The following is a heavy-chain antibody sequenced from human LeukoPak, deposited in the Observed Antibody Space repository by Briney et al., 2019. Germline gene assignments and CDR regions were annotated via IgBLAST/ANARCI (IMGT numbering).Heavy chain of an antibody. CDR3: ARDSGGGGGDI. CDR2: ISSSSSYI. Sequence: GGSLRLSCAASGFTFSSYSMNWVRQAPGKGLEWVSSISSSSSYIYYADSVKGRFTISRDNAKNSLYLQMNSLRAEDTAVYYCARDSGGGGGDIWGQGTMVTVSS. J-gene: IGHJ3*02. D-gene: IGHD2-15*01. V-gene: IGHV3-21*01. CDR1: GFTFSSYS.